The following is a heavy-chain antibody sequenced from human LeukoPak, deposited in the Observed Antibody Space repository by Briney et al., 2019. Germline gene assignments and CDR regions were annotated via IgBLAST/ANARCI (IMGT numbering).Heavy chain of an antibody. Sequence: GGSLRLSCAASGFTFSSYSMNWVRQAPGKGLEWVSSISSSSSYIYYADSVKGRFTISRDNAKNSLYLQMNSLRAEDTAVYYCARNYYDSSGYSDNWFDPWGQGTLVTVSS. CDR1: GFTFSSYS. D-gene: IGHD3-22*01. V-gene: IGHV3-21*01. J-gene: IGHJ5*02. CDR2: ISSSSSYI. CDR3: ARNYYDSSGYSDNWFDP.